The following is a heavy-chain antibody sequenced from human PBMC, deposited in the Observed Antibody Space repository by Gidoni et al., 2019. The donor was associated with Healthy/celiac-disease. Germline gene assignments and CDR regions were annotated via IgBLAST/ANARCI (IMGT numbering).Heavy chain of an antibody. D-gene: IGHD3-16*01. CDR2: ISYDGSNK. Sequence: QVQLVESGGGVVQPGSSLRLSCAAAGFTFRSYAMHWVRQAPGKGLEWVAVISYDGSNKYYADSVKGRFTISRDNSKNTLYLQMNSLRAEDTAVYYCARDSRGEAFDYWGQGTLVTVSS. V-gene: IGHV3-30-3*01. J-gene: IGHJ4*02. CDR1: GFTFRSYA. CDR3: ARDSRGEAFDY.